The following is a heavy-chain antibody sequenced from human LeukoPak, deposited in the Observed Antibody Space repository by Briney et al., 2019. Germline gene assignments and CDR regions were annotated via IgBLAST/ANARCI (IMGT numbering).Heavy chain of an antibody. V-gene: IGHV3-33*06. D-gene: IGHD6-13*01. CDR2: IWYDGSNK. CDR1: GFTFSSYG. J-gene: IGHJ2*01. Sequence: PGGSLRLSCAASGFTFSSYGMHWVRQAPGKGLEWVAVIWYDGSNKYYVDSVKGRFTISRDNSKNTLYLQMNSLRAEDTAVHYCAKEYSSSWYGYFDLWGRGTLVTVSS. CDR3: AKEYSSSWYGYFDL.